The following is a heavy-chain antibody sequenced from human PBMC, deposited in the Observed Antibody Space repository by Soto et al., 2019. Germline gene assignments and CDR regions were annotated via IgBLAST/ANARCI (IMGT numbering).Heavy chain of an antibody. Sequence: HVQLVQSGAEVKKPGSSVKVSCKASGGTFSGYGVSWVRQAPGQGLEWMGRIIPVFGIEHYAQKSQGRVTVTADESTSTAYMELSGLTSEDTAVYYCARGLSYYDSSGYSDAFDIWGQGTLVTVSS. J-gene: IGHJ3*02. CDR3: ARGLSYYDSSGYSDAFDI. V-gene: IGHV1-69*01. CDR1: GGTFSGYG. D-gene: IGHD3-22*01. CDR2: IIPVFGIE.